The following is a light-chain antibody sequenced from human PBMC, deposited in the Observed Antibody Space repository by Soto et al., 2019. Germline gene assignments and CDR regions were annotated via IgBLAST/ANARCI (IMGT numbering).Light chain of an antibody. J-gene: IGLJ3*02. V-gene: IGLV1-40*01. Sequence: QSVLTQPPSVSGAPGQRITISCTGSTSNIGANFDVNWYQQLPGAAPKLLISVNTNRPSGVPDRFSGSKSGTSAFLAITGLQADDEADYYCQSYDTSLGGSRVFGGGTKLTVL. CDR1: TSNIGANFD. CDR3: QSYDTSLGGSRV. CDR2: VNT.